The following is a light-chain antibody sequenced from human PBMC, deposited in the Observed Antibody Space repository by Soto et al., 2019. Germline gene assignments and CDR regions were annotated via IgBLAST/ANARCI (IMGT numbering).Light chain of an antibody. J-gene: IGKJ1*01. CDR1: QDISNN. CDR3: QQYNSYWT. V-gene: IGKV1-5*01. Sequence: EIRMTQSASSLSACVGDRVNIXCQASQDISNNFNWYQQRTGQAPKHLISDVSSLERGVTSRFSGSGCGTEFNLTISSLQPDDFATYHCQQYNSYWTFGQGTKVDIK. CDR2: DVS.